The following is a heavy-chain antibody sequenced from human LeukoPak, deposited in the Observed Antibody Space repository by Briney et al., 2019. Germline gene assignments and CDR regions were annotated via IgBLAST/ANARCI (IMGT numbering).Heavy chain of an antibody. Sequence: GASVKVSCKASGYTFTSHAMHWVRQAPGQRLEWMGWINAGNGNTKYSQKFQGRVTITRDTSASTAYMELSSLRSEDTAVYYCARGVHDILTGYYLEYWGQGTLVTVSS. CDR3: ARGVHDILTGYYLEY. CDR1: GYTFTSHA. J-gene: IGHJ4*02. D-gene: IGHD3-9*01. V-gene: IGHV1-3*01. CDR2: INAGNGNT.